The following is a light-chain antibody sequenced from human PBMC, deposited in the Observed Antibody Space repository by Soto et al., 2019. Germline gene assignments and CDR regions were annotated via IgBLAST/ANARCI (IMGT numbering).Light chain of an antibody. J-gene: IGKJ1*01. CDR3: QQYDNWPRT. CDR2: GAS. Sequence: EIVLTHSPVTLSVCPWERATLSCRASQSVSSNLAWYQQKPGQAPRLLIYGASTRATGIPARFSGSGSGTEFTLTISSLQSEDFAVYYRQQYDNWPRTFGQGTKVDIK. CDR1: QSVSSN. V-gene: IGKV3-15*01.